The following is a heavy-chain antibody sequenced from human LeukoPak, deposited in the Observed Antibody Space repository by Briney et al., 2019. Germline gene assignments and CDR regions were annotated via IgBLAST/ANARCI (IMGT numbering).Heavy chain of an antibody. CDR1: GYTFTNYG. J-gene: IGHJ5*02. CDR2: VSVYTGYT. Sequence: ASVKVSCKASGYTFTNYGISWVRQAPGQGLEWMGWVSVYTGYTKYPQKFQGRVTMTTDTSTNTAYMDLRDLRSDDTAVYFCARDTSEGDYAWWFDPWGQGTLVTVAS. V-gene: IGHV1-18*04. D-gene: IGHD3-16*01. CDR3: ARDTSEGDYAWWFDP.